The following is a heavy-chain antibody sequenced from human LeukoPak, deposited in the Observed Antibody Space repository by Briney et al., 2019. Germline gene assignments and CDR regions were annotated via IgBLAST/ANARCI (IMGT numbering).Heavy chain of an antibody. Sequence: SETLSLTCTVSGGSISSYYWSWIRQPPGKGLEWIGYIYYSGSTNYNPSLKSRVTISVDTSKNQFSLKLSSVTAADTAVYYCARGPYYYYGMDVWGQGTTVTVSS. CDR3: ARGPYYYYGMDV. CDR1: GGSISSYY. J-gene: IGHJ6*02. V-gene: IGHV4-59*12. CDR2: IYYSGST.